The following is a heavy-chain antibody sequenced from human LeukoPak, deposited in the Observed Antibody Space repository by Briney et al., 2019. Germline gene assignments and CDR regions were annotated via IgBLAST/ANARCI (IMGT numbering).Heavy chain of an antibody. CDR3: AKRDGSNSFER. V-gene: IGHV3-30*18. CDR2: ISYDGSNK. CDR1: GFAFSSYG. J-gene: IGHJ4*02. Sequence: AGGSLRLSCAASGFAFSSYGMHWVRQAPGKGLEWVAVISYDGSNKYYADSVKGRFTISRDNSKNTLYLQMNGLRAEDTAVYYCAKRDGSNSFERWGQGTLVTVSS. D-gene: IGHD3-22*01.